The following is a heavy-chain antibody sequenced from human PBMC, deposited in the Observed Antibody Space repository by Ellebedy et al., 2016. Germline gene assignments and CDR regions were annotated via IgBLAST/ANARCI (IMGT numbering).Heavy chain of an antibody. Sequence: GGSLRLSXAASRFTFNIYAMSWVRQAPGKGLEWVSVISASVDSTFYADSVKGRFTISRDNAKNTQSLHMNSLRAEDTAVYYCARCRPAYSSGWYVGGHLGGMDVWGQGTTVTVSS. D-gene: IGHD6-19*01. CDR3: ARCRPAYSSGWYVGGHLGGMDV. CDR2: ISASVDST. V-gene: IGHV3-23*01. J-gene: IGHJ6*02. CDR1: RFTFNIYA.